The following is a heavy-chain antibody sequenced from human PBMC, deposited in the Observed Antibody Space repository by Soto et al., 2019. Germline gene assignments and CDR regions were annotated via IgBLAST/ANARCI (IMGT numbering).Heavy chain of an antibody. Sequence: SETLSLTCTVSGGSISSYHWSWIRQPPGKRLEWIGYIYYSGSTNYNPSLKSRVTISIDTSKNQCSLKLSSVTTADTAVYYCARTPEYSSGWYDLDYWGQGILVTVSS. V-gene: IGHV4-59*01. D-gene: IGHD6-19*01. CDR3: ARTPEYSSGWYDLDY. CDR1: GGSISSYH. J-gene: IGHJ4*02. CDR2: IYYSGST.